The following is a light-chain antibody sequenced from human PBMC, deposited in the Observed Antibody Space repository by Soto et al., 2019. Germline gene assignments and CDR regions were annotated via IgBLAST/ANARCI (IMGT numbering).Light chain of an antibody. V-gene: IGLV2-14*01. CDR1: SSDVGGYNY. CDR3: SSYTSAHVV. CDR2: DVS. Sequence: QSVLTQPASVSGSPGQSITISCTGTSSDVGGYNYVSWYQQHPGKAPKLMIYDVSNRPSGVSNRFSGSRSGNTASLTISGLQAEDEADYHCSSYTSAHVVFGGGTKLTVL. J-gene: IGLJ2*01.